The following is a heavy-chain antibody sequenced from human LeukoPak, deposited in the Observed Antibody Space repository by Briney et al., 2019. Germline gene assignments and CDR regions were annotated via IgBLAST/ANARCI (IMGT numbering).Heavy chain of an antibody. Sequence: GGSLRLSCTASGFTFSSYGMHWVRQAPGKGLEWVSAISGSGGSTYYADSVKGRFTISRDNSKNTLYLQMNSLRAEDTAVYYCAKVPRYCSGGSCYPKYYFGYWGQGTLVTVSS. CDR1: GFTFSSYG. D-gene: IGHD2-15*01. V-gene: IGHV3-23*01. J-gene: IGHJ4*02. CDR3: AKVPRYCSGGSCYPKYYFGY. CDR2: ISGSGGST.